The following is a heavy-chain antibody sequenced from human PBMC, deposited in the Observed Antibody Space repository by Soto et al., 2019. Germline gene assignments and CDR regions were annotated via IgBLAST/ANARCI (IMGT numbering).Heavy chain of an antibody. J-gene: IGHJ4*02. Sequence: ASVKVSCKASGGTFSNYAINWVRQAPGQGLEWMGGIIPLFGTPNYAQKFQGRVTFTAHKSTSTAYMELRSLRSVGTAVYYCPGGWETVGTPTPFAYWDQGTLVTVSS. V-gene: IGHV1-69*06. CDR1: GGTFSNYA. CDR2: IIPLFGTP. CDR3: PGGWETVGTPTPFAY. D-gene: IGHD1-26*01.